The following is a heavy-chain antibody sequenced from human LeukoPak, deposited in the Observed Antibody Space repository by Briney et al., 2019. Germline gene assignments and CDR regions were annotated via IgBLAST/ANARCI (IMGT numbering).Heavy chain of an antibody. CDR1: VPLIRPSSYC. CDR2: IYYGGST. Sequence: SETLSLTCSLCVPLIRPSSYCWGWIRQPPGKGLEWIGSIYYGGSTYYNPSLKSRVTISVATSKNQFSLKLSSMTAADTAVYYSESYIRLRDYVVYGRQGTLVTVSS. D-gene: IGHD4/OR15-4a*01. V-gene: IGHV4-39*01. CDR3: ESYIRLRDYVVY. J-gene: IGHJ4*02.